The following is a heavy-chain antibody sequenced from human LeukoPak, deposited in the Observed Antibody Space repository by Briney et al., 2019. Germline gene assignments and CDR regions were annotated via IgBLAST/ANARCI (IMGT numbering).Heavy chain of an antibody. J-gene: IGHJ4*02. Sequence: GESLKISCKGSGYNFTNYWIGWMRQMPGKGLEWMGIIYPGDSDTRYSPSFQGQVTISADKSISTAYLQWSSLKASDTAMYYCARRDYGSGSYYWGLFDYWGQETLVTVSS. V-gene: IGHV5-51*01. D-gene: IGHD3-10*01. CDR2: IYPGDSDT. CDR1: GYNFTNYW. CDR3: ARRDYGSGSYYWGLFDY.